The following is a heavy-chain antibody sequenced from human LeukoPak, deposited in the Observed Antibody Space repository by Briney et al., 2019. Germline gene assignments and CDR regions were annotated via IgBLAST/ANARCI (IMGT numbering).Heavy chain of an antibody. CDR2: IYYSGST. V-gene: IGHV4-39*01. CDR3: ARGGGVAAHPPALDY. Sequence: GSLRLSCAASGFTFSSQGMSWVRQPPGKGLEWIGSIYYSGSTYYNPSLKSRVTISVDTSKNQFSLKLSSVTAADTAVYYCARGGGVAAHPPALDYWGQGTLVTVSS. CDR1: GFTFSSQG. D-gene: IGHD6-6*01. J-gene: IGHJ4*02.